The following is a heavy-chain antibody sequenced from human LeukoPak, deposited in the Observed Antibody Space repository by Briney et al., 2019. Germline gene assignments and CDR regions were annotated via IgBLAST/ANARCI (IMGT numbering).Heavy chain of an antibody. D-gene: IGHD6-19*01. Sequence: GGSLRPSCAASGFTFSNYAMNWVRQAPGKGLEWVGVIRYDGNNKYYADSVKGRFTISRDNSKNTLYLQMNSLRAEDTAVYYCAKGLYSSGWYYFDSWGQGTLVTVSS. V-gene: IGHV3-30*02. J-gene: IGHJ4*02. CDR3: AKGLYSSGWYYFDS. CDR1: GFTFSNYA. CDR2: IRYDGNNK.